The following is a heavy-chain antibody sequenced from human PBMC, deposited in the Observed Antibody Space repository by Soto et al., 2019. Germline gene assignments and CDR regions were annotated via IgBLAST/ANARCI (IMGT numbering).Heavy chain of an antibody. V-gene: IGHV3-49*04. J-gene: IGHJ4*02. D-gene: IGHD2-21*01. Sequence: PGGSLRLSCSASGFTFGGYAMSWVRLAPGKGLELVGFIRRKAYYGTTEYGASVRGRFPISRDDSRSMAYLQMNSLKSEDTAVYFCTRAPFVVENAPTKFDYWGQGTPVTVSS. CDR3: TRAPFVVENAPTKFDY. CDR1: GFTFGGYA. CDR2: IRRKAYYGTT.